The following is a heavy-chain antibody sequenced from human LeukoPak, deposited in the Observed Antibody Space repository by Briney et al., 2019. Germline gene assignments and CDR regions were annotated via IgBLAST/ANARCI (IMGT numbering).Heavy chain of an antibody. Sequence: GVSLRLSCTASGFTFSTYNMNWVRQAPGKGLEWVSYISGSSSSSEGGAIQYADAVKGRLTISRDHDKESLGLQTNNLTDEDTAVYYCARVRWASYYFEYWGQGTLVTV. CDR2: ISGSSSSSEGGAI. J-gene: IGHJ4*02. D-gene: IGHD4-23*01. V-gene: IGHV3-48*02. CDR3: ARVRWASYYFEY. CDR1: GFTFSTYN.